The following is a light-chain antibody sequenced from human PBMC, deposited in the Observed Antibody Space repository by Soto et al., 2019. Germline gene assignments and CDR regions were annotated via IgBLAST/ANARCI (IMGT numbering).Light chain of an antibody. V-gene: IGKV3-15*01. CDR1: QSVSNT. Sequence: EIVMTQSPATLSVSPGERATLSCRASQSVSNTLAWYQQKPGQAPRLLMYGASIRATGIPARFSGGGSGTQFTLTISSLQSEDFAVYYCQQYDNWPYTFGQGTQVDIK. CDR2: GAS. CDR3: QQYDNWPYT. J-gene: IGKJ2*01.